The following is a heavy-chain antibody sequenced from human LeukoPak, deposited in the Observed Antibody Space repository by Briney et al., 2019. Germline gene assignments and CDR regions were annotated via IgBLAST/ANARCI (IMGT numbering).Heavy chain of an antibody. CDR1: GFTFNNYW. J-gene: IGHJ3*02. CDR2: IKQDGGQI. D-gene: IGHD6-19*01. CDR3: ARIGYSSCGFDM. Sequence: GGSLRLSCAASGFTFNNYWMSWVRQAPGKGLEWVANIKQDGGQIYYVDSVKGRFTNSRDNAKNSLYLQMNSLRAEDSAVYYCARIGYSSCGFDMWGQGTMVTVSS. V-gene: IGHV3-7*01.